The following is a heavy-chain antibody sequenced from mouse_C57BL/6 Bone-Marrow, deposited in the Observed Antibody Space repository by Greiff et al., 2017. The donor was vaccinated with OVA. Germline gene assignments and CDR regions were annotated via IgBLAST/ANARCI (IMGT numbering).Heavy chain of an antibody. V-gene: IGHV1-69*01. CDR3: AREGTVVAWYFDV. Sequence: QVQLQQPGAELVMPGASVKLSCKASGYTFTSYWMHWVKQRPGQGLEWIGEIDPSDSYTNYNQKFKGKSTLTVDKSSSTAYMQLSSLTSEDSAVYYCAREGTVVAWYFDVWGTGTTVTVSS. D-gene: IGHD1-1*01. CDR1: GYTFTSYW. CDR2: IDPSDSYT. J-gene: IGHJ1*03.